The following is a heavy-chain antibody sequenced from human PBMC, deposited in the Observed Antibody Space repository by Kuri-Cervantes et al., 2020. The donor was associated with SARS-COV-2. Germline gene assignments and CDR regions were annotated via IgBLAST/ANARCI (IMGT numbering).Heavy chain of an antibody. CDR2: ISWNSGSI. CDR3: AKDIDTASVVVPAAINFDY. CDR1: GFTFDDYA. J-gene: IGHJ4*02. D-gene: IGHD2-2*02. Sequence: GGSPRLSCAASGFTFDDYAMHWVRQAPGKGLEWVSGISWNSGSIGYADSVKGRFTISRDNAKNSLYLQMNSLRAEDTALYYCAKDIDTASVVVPAAINFDYWGQGTLVTVSS. V-gene: IGHV3-9*01.